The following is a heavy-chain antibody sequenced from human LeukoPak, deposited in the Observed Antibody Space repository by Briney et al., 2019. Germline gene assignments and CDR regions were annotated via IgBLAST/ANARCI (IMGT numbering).Heavy chain of an antibody. J-gene: IGHJ4*02. V-gene: IGHV3-30*18. CDR1: GFTFSSYG. Sequence: GGSLRLSCAASGFTFSSYGMHWVRQAPGMGLEWVAVISYDGSNKYYADSVKGRVTISRDNSKNTLYLQMNSLRAEDTAVYYCAKNYYDSSGSDYWGQGTLVTVSS. D-gene: IGHD3-22*01. CDR3: AKNYYDSSGSDY. CDR2: ISYDGSNK.